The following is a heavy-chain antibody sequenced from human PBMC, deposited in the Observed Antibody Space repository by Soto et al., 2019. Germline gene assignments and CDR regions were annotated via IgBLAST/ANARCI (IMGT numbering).Heavy chain of an antibody. CDR2: IYHSGST. V-gene: IGHV4-38-2*01. D-gene: IGHD2-2*02. CDR3: ARAIVVVPAAILGGGWFDP. CDR1: GYSISSGYY. Sequence: SETLSLTCAVSGYSISSGYYWGWIRQPPGKGLEWTGSIYHSGSTYYNPSLKSRVTISVDTSKNQFSLKLSSVTAADTAVYYCARAIVVVPAAILGGGWFDPWGQGTLVTVSS. J-gene: IGHJ5*02.